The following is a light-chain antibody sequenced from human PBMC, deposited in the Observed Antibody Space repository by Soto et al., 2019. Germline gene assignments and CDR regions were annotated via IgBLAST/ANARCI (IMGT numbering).Light chain of an antibody. V-gene: IGLV3-21*02. CDR3: QLWASSSYHWV. CDR1: NIGSKS. CDR2: DDS. Sequence: SYELTQPPSMSVAPRQTARIPCEGNNIGSKSVHWYQQKPGQAPVLVVYDDSDRPSGIPERFSGSNSGNTATLTIGRVETGDEADYYCQLWASSSYHWVFGGGTKLTVL. J-gene: IGLJ3*02.